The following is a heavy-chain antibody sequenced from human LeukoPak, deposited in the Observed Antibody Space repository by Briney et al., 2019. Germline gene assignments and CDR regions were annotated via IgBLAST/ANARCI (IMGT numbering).Heavy chain of an antibody. D-gene: IGHD6-13*01. CDR2: INPNNGGT. J-gene: IGHJ6*02. CDR3: AREPSQSGYSSRWYYYYGMDV. CDR1: GYTFTGYY. V-gene: IGHV1-2*02. Sequence: ASVKVSCKASGYTFTGYYMHWVRQAPGQGLEWMGWINPNNGGTNYAQKFQGRVTMTRDTSISTASMELSRLRSDETAVYHCAREPSQSGYSSRWYYYYGMDVWGQGTTVTVSS.